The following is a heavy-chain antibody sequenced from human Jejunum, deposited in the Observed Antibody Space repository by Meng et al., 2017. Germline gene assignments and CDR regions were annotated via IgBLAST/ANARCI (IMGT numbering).Heavy chain of an antibody. Sequence: GRPLSLSCTGSGYMFTDYWIAWVRQMPGKVLECMGIIFAHDSQTIYTPSIQGQVTMSVDKSIRTAYLQWNSLQASDTATYYCATTMHGNYRWDYWGQGTLVTVSS. D-gene: IGHD4-11*01. CDR2: IFAHDSQT. CDR1: GYMFTDYW. CDR3: ATTMHGNYRWDY. J-gene: IGHJ4*02. V-gene: IGHV5-51*01.